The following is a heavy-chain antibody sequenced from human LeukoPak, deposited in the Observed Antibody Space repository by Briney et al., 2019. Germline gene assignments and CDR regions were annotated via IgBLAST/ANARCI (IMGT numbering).Heavy chain of an antibody. CDR3: ARDIGLGIAAAGTDLDYYYGMDV. V-gene: IGHV3-33*01. D-gene: IGHD6-13*01. Sequence: PGGSLRLSCAASGFTFSSYGMHWVRQAPGKGLEWVAVIWYDGSNKYYADSVKGRFTISRDNSKNTLYLQMNSLRAEDTAVYYCARDIGLGIAAAGTDLDYYYGMDVWGQGTTVTVSS. CDR1: GFTFSSYG. CDR2: IWYDGSNK. J-gene: IGHJ6*02.